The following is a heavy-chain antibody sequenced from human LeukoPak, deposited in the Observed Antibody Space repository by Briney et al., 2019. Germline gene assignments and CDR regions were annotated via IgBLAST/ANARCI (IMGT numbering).Heavy chain of an antibody. CDR2: INDNGDGT. Sequence: GGSLRLSCAASGFTFSSYAMSWVRQAPGKGLKWVSTINDNGDGTYYADSVKGRFTISRDNSNNTLYLQMNSLRAEDTALYYCAKGEEQWTLGSNFDHWGQGTLVTVSS. D-gene: IGHD6-19*01. CDR3: AKGEEQWTLGSNFDH. V-gene: IGHV3-23*01. J-gene: IGHJ4*02. CDR1: GFTFSSYA.